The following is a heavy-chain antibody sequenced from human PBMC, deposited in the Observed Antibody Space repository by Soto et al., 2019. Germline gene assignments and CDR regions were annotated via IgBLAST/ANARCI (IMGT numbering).Heavy chain of an antibody. Sequence: GGSLRLSCTASGFTFGDYAMSWFRQAPGKGLEWVGFIRSKAYGGTTEYAASVKGRFTISRDDSKSIAYLQMNSLKTEDTAVYYCTRELREDLEPPEIPPWAADYWGQGTLVTVSS. J-gene: IGHJ4*02. CDR2: IRSKAYGGTT. V-gene: IGHV3-49*03. D-gene: IGHD1-1*01. CDR3: TRELREDLEPPEIPPWAADY. CDR1: GFTFGDYA.